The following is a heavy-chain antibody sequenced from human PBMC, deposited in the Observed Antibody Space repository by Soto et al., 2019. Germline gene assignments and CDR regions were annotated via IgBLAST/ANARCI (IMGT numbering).Heavy chain of an antibody. Sequence: SETLSLTCTVSGGSISSYYWSWIRQPPGKGLEWIGYIYYSGSTNYNPSLKSRVTISVDTSKNQFSLKLSSVTAADTAVYYCARAQGGLEWVYYYGMDVWGQGNTVTVSS. V-gene: IGHV4-59*01. J-gene: IGHJ6*02. D-gene: IGHD3-3*01. CDR1: GGSISSYY. CDR2: IYYSGST. CDR3: ARAQGGLEWVYYYGMDV.